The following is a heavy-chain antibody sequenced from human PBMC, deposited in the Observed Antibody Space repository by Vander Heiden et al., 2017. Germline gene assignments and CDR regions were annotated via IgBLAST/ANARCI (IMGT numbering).Heavy chain of an antibody. CDR1: GFPFSSYG. Sequence: QVQLAESGGGVVQPGRSLTLPCSASGFPFSSYGMHWVRQAPGKGLEWVAVISYDGSNKYYADSVKGRFTISRDNSKNTLYLQMNSLRAEDTAVYYCAKERPYCGGDCYPDYWGQGTLVTVSS. CDR3: AKERPYCGGDCYPDY. J-gene: IGHJ4*02. D-gene: IGHD2-21*02. V-gene: IGHV3-30*18. CDR2: ISYDGSNK.